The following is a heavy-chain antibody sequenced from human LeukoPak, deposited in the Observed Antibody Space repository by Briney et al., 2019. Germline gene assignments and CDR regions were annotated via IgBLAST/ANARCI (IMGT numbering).Heavy chain of an antibody. D-gene: IGHD2-15*01. CDR2: ISGSDGYT. CDR3: AKVSRYCSGGSCYYHPFDY. Sequence: GGSLRLSCAASGFTFSTYVMSWVRQVPGMELEWVSSISGSDGYTYYADSVKGRFTISRDNSKNTLYLQMNSLRAEDTAVYYCAKVSRYCSGGSCYYHPFDYWGQGTLVTVSS. V-gene: IGHV3-23*01. CDR1: GFTFSTYV. J-gene: IGHJ4*02.